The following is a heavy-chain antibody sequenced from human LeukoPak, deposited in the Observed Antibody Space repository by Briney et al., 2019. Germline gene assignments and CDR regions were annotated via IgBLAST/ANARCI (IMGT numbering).Heavy chain of an antibody. CDR2: IIPIFGTA. CDR3: ARMNWGSSGYFHY. J-gene: IGHJ4*02. CDR1: VGTFSSYA. V-gene: IGHV1-69*05. Sequence: ASVKVSCKASVGTFSSYAIRWVRQAPGQGLEWMGGIIPIFGTANYAQKFQGRVTITTDESTSTAYMELSSLRSEDTAVYYCARMNWGSSGYFHYWGQGTLVTVSS. D-gene: IGHD7-27*01.